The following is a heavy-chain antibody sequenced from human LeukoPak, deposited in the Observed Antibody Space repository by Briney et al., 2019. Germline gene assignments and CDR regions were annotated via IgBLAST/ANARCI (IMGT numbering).Heavy chain of an antibody. CDR1: GYTFTGYY. CDR2: INPNSGGT. CDR3: ARVPGITGTPGWFDP. J-gene: IGHJ5*02. D-gene: IGHD1-7*01. Sequence: ASVKVSCKASGYTFTGYYMHWVRQAPGQGLEWMGWINPNSGGTNYAQKFQGRVTMTRDTSISTAYMELRRLRSDDTAVYYCARVPGITGTPGWFDPWGQGTLVTVSS. V-gene: IGHV1-2*02.